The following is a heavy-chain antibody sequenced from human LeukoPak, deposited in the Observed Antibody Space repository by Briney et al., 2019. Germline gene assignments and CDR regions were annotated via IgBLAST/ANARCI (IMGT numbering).Heavy chain of an antibody. J-gene: IGHJ5*02. D-gene: IGHD3-9*01. V-gene: IGHV4-59*01. Sequence: PSETLSLTCTVSGGSISSYYWSWIRQPPGKGLEWIGYIYYSGSTNYNPSLKSRVTISVDTSKNQFSLKLSSVTAADTAVYYCARAEAYYDILTGYYCWLDPWGQGTLVTVSS. CDR1: GGSISSYY. CDR3: ARAEAYYDILTGYYCWLDP. CDR2: IYYSGST.